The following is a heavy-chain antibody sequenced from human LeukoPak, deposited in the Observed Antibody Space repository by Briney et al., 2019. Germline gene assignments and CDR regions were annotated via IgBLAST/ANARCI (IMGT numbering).Heavy chain of an antibody. CDR3: AKDLALGQWLAFEY. CDR2: IWYDGSNK. V-gene: IGHV3-33*06. J-gene: IGHJ4*02. CDR1: GFTFSSYG. Sequence: QSGGSLRLSCAASGFTFSSYGMHWVRQAPGKGLEWVAVIWYDGSNKYYADSVKGRFTISRDNSKNTLYLQMNSLRAEDTAVYYCAKDLALGQWLAFEYWGQGTLVTVSS. D-gene: IGHD6-19*01.